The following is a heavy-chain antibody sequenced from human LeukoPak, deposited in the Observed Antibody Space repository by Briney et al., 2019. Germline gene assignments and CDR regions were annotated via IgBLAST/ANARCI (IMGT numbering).Heavy chain of an antibody. J-gene: IGHJ4*02. CDR2: IYYSGST. V-gene: IGHV4-39*07. Sequence: SETLSLTCTVSGGSISSSSYYWGWIRQPPGKGLEWIGSIYYSGSTYYNPSLKSRVTISVDTSKNQFSLKLSSVTAADTAVYYCARESALYDGLSRLDYWGQGTLVTVSS. CDR1: GGSISSSSYY. D-gene: IGHD5/OR15-5a*01. CDR3: ARESALYDGLSRLDY.